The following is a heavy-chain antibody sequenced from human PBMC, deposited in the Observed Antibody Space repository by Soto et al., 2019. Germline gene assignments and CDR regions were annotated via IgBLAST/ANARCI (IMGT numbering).Heavy chain of an antibody. CDR1: GFSLTSTGVG. J-gene: IGHJ4*02. CDR3: AHRPGGSGWRYYFDY. CDR2: TYWNDDD. Sequence: SGPTLVNPTQTLTLTCSFSGFSLTSTGVGVGLFGQPPGKALEWLGLTYWNDDDRYRSSLRSRLTITKDTSKNQVVLTMTNMDPEGTATYYCAHRPGGSGWRYYFDYWGQGTLVT. V-gene: IGHV2-5*01. D-gene: IGHD6-19*01.